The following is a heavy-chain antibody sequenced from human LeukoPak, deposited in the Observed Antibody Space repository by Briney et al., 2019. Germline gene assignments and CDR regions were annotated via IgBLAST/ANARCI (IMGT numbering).Heavy chain of an antibody. V-gene: IGHV3-11*01. CDR3: ARGLVGARWYYFDY. CDR2: ISSSGSTI. D-gene: IGHD1-26*01. CDR1: GFTFSDYY. Sequence: GGSLRLSCAASGFTFSDYYMSWIRQAPGKGLKWLSYISSSGSTIYYADSVKGRFTISRDNAKNSLYLQMNSLRAEDTAVYYCARGLVGARWYYFDYWGQGTLVTVSS. J-gene: IGHJ4*02.